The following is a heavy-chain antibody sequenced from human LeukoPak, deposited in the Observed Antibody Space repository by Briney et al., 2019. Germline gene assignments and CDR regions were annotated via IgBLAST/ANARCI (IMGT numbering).Heavy chain of an antibody. D-gene: IGHD5-18*01. V-gene: IGHV3-30*18. Sequence: GTSLRLSCAASGFTFSSYGMHWVRQAPGKGLEWVAVISYDGSNKYYADSAKGRFTISRDTSKNTLYLQMNSLRAEDTAVYYCAKEGFRGYRYYYYYMDVWGKGTTVTVSS. J-gene: IGHJ6*03. CDR2: ISYDGSNK. CDR1: GFTFSSYG. CDR3: AKEGFRGYRYYYYYMDV.